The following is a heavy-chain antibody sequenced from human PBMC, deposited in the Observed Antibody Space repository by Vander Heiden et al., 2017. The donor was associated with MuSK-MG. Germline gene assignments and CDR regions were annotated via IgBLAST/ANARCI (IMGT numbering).Heavy chain of an antibody. CDR1: GGSISSYY. D-gene: IGHD5-12*01. V-gene: IGHV4-59*08. CDR2: IHYSGST. J-gene: IGHJ4*02. CDR3: ARRGDGYPYYFDY. Sequence: QVQLQESGPGLVKPSETLSLTCTVPGGSISSYYWSWIRQPPGKGLEWIGYIHYSGSTDYNPSLKTRVTISVDTSRNQFSLKLSSVTAADTAVYYCARRGDGYPYYFDYWGQGTLVIVSS.